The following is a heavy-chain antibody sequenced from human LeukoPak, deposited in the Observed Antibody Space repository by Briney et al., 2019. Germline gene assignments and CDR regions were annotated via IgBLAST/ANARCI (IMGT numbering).Heavy chain of an antibody. D-gene: IGHD2/OR15-2a*01. CDR1: GFTFSSYG. Sequence: GGSLRLSCAASGFTFSSYGMHWVRQAPGKGLEWVAVIWYDGSNKYYADSVKGRFAISRDNSKNTLYLQMNSLRAEDTAVYYCARGRAGAARSTNFDYWGQGTLVTVSS. CDR2: IWYDGSNK. CDR3: ARGRAGAARSTNFDY. V-gene: IGHV3-33*01. J-gene: IGHJ4*02.